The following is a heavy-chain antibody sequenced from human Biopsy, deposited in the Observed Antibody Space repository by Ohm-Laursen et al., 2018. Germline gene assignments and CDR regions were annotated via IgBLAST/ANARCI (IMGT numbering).Heavy chain of an antibody. CDR2: IHYSGST. Sequence: GTLSLTCTVSDGSINSYYWNWIRQPPGKRLEWIGNIHYSGSTNFNPSLKSRVTISVDTSKNQFSLKLSSVTAADTAVYFCARGSSYGYDFDYWGQGTLVTVSS. D-gene: IGHD5-18*01. V-gene: IGHV4-59*01. J-gene: IGHJ4*02. CDR1: DGSINSYY. CDR3: ARGSSYGYDFDY.